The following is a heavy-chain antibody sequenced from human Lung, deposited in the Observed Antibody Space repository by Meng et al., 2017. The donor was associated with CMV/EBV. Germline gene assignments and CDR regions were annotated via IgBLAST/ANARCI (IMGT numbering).Heavy chain of an antibody. CDR2: IKQDGSEK. V-gene: IGHV3-7*01. J-gene: IGHJ4*02. D-gene: IGHD1-26*01. CDR1: GFTFSRYW. Sequence: GGSXRLXCAASGFTFSRYWMGWVRQVPGEGLEWVANIKQDGSEKYYVDSVKGRFTIARDNAKNSLYLQMNSLRADDTAVYYCVKGGTQDLDYWGQGTRVT. CDR3: VKGGTQDLDY.